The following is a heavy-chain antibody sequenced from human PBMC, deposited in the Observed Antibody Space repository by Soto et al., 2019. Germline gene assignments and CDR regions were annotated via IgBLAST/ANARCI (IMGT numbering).Heavy chain of an antibody. J-gene: IGHJ4*02. Sequence: ALVKVSCKASGGTFSSYAISWVRQAPGQGLEWMGGIIPIFGTANYAQKFQGRVTITADESTSTAYMELSSLRSEDTAVYYCARSYDSSGFTHYFDYWGQGTLVTVSS. CDR1: GGTFSSYA. CDR2: IIPIFGTA. CDR3: ARSYDSSGFTHYFDY. D-gene: IGHD3-22*01. V-gene: IGHV1-69*13.